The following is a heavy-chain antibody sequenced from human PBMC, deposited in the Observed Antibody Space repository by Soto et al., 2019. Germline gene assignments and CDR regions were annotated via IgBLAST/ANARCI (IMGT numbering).Heavy chain of an antibody. CDR3: ARWGTTGGLDV. V-gene: IGHV3-33*05. CDR2: TSHVGSDK. Sequence: QVQLAEAGGGVVQPGTSLRVSCVGSGFRFRSYVIHWVRQAPGKGLEWFALTSHVGSDKDYGDSVKGRFTISRDNSRNTVDLQMDSLSLEDTALYYCARWGTTGGLDVWGQGTLVSVSS. D-gene: IGHD3-16*01. J-gene: IGHJ1*01. CDR1: GFRFRSYV.